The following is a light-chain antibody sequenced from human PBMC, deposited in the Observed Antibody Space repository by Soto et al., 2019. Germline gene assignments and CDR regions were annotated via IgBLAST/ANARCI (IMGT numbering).Light chain of an antibody. CDR1: SSDVGGYNY. CDR3: SSYAGSSNV. CDR2: EVN. J-gene: IGLJ1*01. Sequence: QSALTQPPSASGSPGQSVAISCTGTSSDVGGYNYVSWYQQHPGKAPKLMIYEVNKRPSGVPDRFSGPKSGNTASLTVSGLQAEDEADYYCSSYAGSSNVFGTGTKVIVL. V-gene: IGLV2-8*01.